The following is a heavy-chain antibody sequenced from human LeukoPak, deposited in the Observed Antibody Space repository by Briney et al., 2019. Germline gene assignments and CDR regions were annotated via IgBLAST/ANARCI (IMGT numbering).Heavy chain of an antibody. D-gene: IGHD3-22*01. V-gene: IGHV1-69*04. CDR1: RGTFSSHV. CDR2: IIPILGIA. Sequence: SVKVSCKASRGTFSSHVISWVRQAPGQGLEWMGRIIPILGIANYAQKFQGRVTITADKSTSTAYMELSSLRSEDTAVYYCASPPADYYDSRDYFDYWGQGTLVTVSS. J-gene: IGHJ4*02. CDR3: ASPPADYYDSRDYFDY.